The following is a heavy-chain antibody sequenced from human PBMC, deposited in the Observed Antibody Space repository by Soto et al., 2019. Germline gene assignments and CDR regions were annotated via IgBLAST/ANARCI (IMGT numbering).Heavy chain of an antibody. V-gene: IGHV3-23*01. J-gene: IGHJ4*02. CDR2: IKSSGGST. CDR1: GFTFSSYG. Sequence: GGSLRLSCAASGFTFSSYGMSWVRQAPGKGLEWVSGIKSSGGSTYYADSVKGRLTISRDNSKNTLYLQMNSLRAEDTAVYYCAKGSSRYFEYWGQGTLVTVSS. CDR3: AKGSSRYFEY.